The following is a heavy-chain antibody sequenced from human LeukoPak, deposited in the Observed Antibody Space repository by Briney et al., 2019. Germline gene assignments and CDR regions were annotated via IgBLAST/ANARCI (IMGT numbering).Heavy chain of an antibody. CDR1: GGSISSYY. V-gene: IGHV4-59*12. J-gene: IGHJ4*02. CDR2: IYYSGST. Sequence: SETLSLTCTVSGGSISSYYWSWIRQPPGKGLEWIGYIYYSGSTYYNPSLKSRVTISVDTSKNQFSLKLSSVTAADTAVYYCARDRKPDTIDYWGQGTLVTVPS. CDR3: ARDRKPDTIDY.